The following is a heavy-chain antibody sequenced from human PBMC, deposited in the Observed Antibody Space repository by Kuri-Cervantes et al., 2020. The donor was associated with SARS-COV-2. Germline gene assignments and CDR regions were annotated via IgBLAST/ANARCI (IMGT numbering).Heavy chain of an antibody. CDR1: GYTSTGYY. V-gene: IGHV1-18*04. J-gene: IGHJ4*02. CDR3: ARVGDFWSGHRDNDY. Sequence: ASVKVSCKASGYTSTGYYMHWVRQAPGQGLEWMGWISAYNGNINYAQKLQGRVTMTTDTSTSTAYMELRSLRSDDTAVYYCARVGDFWSGHRDNDYWGQGTLVTVSS. D-gene: IGHD3-3*01. CDR2: ISAYNGNI.